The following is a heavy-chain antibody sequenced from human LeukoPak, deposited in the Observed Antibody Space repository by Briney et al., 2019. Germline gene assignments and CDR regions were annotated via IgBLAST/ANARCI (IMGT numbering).Heavy chain of an antibody. CDR1: GFTFSSYW. V-gene: IGHV3-7*01. CDR2: IKQDGSEK. D-gene: IGHD3-3*01. Sequence: GGSLRLSCAASGFTFSSYWMSWVRQAPGKGLEWVANIKQDGSEKYYVDSVKGRFTISRDNAKNSLYLQMNSLRAEDTAVYYCAREGITIFGVVTTFDYWGQGTLVTVPS. J-gene: IGHJ4*02. CDR3: AREGITIFGVVTTFDY.